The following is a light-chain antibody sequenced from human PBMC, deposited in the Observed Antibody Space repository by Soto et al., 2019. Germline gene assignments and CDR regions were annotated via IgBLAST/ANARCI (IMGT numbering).Light chain of an antibody. J-gene: IGKJ2*01. CDR1: QTIKSN. Sequence: VMTQSPATLYVSPGERATLSCRASQTIKSNLAWYQQKSGQPPRLLIYGESIRATGIPVRFSGSGSGTEFTLTISSLQSEDSALYYCQQYNNWPLFTFGQGTKLEI. CDR2: GES. V-gene: IGKV3-15*01. CDR3: QQYNNWPLFT.